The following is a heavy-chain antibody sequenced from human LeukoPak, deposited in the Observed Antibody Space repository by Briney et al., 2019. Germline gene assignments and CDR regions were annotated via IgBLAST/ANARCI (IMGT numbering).Heavy chain of an antibody. CDR2: ISDSGAGT. CDR3: VCSGWPHP. J-gene: IGHJ5*02. V-gene: IGHV3-23*01. D-gene: IGHD6-19*01. Sequence: GGSLRLSCAVSGFTFSTYSMTWVRQAPGRGLEWVSGISDSGAGTYYADSVKGRFTITRDNSKNMLFLQMNSLTDEDTATYYCVCSGWPHPWGQGALVTVSS. CDR1: GFTFSTYS.